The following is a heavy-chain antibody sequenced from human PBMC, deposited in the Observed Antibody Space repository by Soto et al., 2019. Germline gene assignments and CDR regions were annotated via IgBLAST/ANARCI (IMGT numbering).Heavy chain of an antibody. J-gene: IGHJ4*02. D-gene: IGHD5-12*01. CDR2: IYSGGST. V-gene: IGHV3-66*01. CDR3: ASDPPPSVGDGYEIYFDY. Sequence: PGGSLRLSCAASGFTVSSNYMSWVRQAPGKGLEWVSVIYSGGSTYYADSVKGRFTISRDNSKNTLYLQMNSLRAEDTAVYYCASDPPPSVGDGYEIYFDYWGQGTLVTVPS. CDR1: GFTVSSNY.